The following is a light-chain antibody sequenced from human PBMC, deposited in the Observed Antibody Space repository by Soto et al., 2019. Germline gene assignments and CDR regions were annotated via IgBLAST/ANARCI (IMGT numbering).Light chain of an antibody. CDR1: QSISSW. CDR3: QQYGSSPLT. V-gene: IGKV3-20*01. CDR2: GAT. Sequence: TQSPSTLSASVGDRVTITCRASQSISSWLAWYQQKPGQSPRLLLFGATSRATGIPDRFSGSGSGTDFSLTISRLEPEDFALYYCQQYGSSPLTFGQGTKVEIK. J-gene: IGKJ2*01.